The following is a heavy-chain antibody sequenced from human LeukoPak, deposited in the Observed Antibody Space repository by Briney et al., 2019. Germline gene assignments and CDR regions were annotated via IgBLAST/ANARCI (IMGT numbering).Heavy chain of an antibody. Sequence: SETLSLTCAVYGGSFSGYYWSWIRQPPGKGLEWIGEINHSGSTNYNPSLKSRVTISVDTSKNQFSLKLSSVTAADTAVYYCARGRGDGYNYRPGYYYYYMDVWGKGTTVTVSS. D-gene: IGHD5-24*01. CDR3: ARGRGDGYNYRPGYYYYYMDV. CDR1: GGSFSGYY. J-gene: IGHJ6*03. V-gene: IGHV4-34*01. CDR2: INHSGST.